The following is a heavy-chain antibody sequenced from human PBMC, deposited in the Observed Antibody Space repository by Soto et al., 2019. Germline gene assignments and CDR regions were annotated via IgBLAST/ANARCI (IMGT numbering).Heavy chain of an antibody. CDR2: INHSGGT. CDR3: ARLRWEQPWVFDY. J-gene: IGHJ4*02. Sequence: QVQLQQWGAGLLKPSETQSLTCAVYGGSFSGYYWSWIRQPPVKGLEWIGEINHSGGTNYNPSLKSRVTISVDTSKNQFSLKLSSVTAADKAVFYCARLRWEQPWVFDYWGQGTLVTVSS. D-gene: IGHD1-26*01. V-gene: IGHV4-34*02. CDR1: GGSFSGYY.